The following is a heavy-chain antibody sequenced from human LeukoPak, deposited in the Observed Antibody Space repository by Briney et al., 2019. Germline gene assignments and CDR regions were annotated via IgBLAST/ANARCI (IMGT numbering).Heavy chain of an antibody. CDR1: GFTFSAYA. Sequence: GGSLRLSCAASGFTFSAYAMSWVRQAPGKGLEWVSALTLSGTNTHYADSVKGRFTISRDVSKSTPYLQMNTLTAEDTVVYYCAKDTSLRTPYHGYFDFWGQGALVTVSS. CDR2: LTLSGTNT. CDR3: AKDTSLRTPYHGYFDF. V-gene: IGHV3-23*01. D-gene: IGHD2/OR15-2a*01. J-gene: IGHJ4*02.